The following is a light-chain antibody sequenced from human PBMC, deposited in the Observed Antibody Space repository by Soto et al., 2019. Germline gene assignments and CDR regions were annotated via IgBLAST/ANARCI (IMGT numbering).Light chain of an antibody. CDR3: SSHGGSNTVGV. CDR1: SSDVGAYNY. J-gene: IGLJ3*02. V-gene: IGLV2-8*01. CDR2: EVN. Sequence: QSALTQPPSASGSPGQSVTISCTGTSSDVGAYNYVSWYQQYPGKAPKLIIYEVNKRPSGVPDRVSGSKSGNTASLKVSGLQAEDEADYYCSSHGGSNTVGVIGGGTKVTVL.